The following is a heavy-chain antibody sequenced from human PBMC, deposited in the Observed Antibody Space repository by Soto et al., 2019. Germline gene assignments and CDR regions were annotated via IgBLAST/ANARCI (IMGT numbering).Heavy chain of an antibody. CDR2: ISGSGGNT. CDR1: GFTFSTYA. V-gene: IGHV3-23*01. CDR3: AKSHTGINSANEY. D-gene: IGHD2-2*02. J-gene: IGHJ4*02. Sequence: EVQLLESGGGLVQPGGSLRLSCAASGFTFSTYAMNWVRRAAGKGLEWVSTISGSGGNTYFPDSVKGRFTISRDNSKNTLFLPMNSLRAEDTALYYCAKSHTGINSANEYWGRGTLVTVSS.